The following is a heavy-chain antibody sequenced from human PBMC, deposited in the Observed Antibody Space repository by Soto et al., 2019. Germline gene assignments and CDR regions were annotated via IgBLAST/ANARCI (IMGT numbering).Heavy chain of an antibody. V-gene: IGHV3-15*01. CDR3: TADGDIVLIVYAIP. CDR2: IKSKTDGGTT. J-gene: IGHJ5*02. D-gene: IGHD2-8*01. Sequence: TGGTLRLSCVASGFTFSNAWMSWVRQAPGKGLEWVGRIKSKTDGGTTDYAAPVKGRSTISRDDSKNTLYLQMNSLKTEDTAVYYCTADGDIVLIVYAIPWGQGTLVTFSS. CDR1: GFTFSNAW.